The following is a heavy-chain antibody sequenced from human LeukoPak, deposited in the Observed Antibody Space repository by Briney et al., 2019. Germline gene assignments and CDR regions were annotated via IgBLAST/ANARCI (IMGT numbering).Heavy chain of an antibody. CDR3: ASDKGYSNNYFDY. J-gene: IGHJ4*01. CDR2: IYYSGST. CDR1: GGSISSSSYY. D-gene: IGHD6-13*01. V-gene: IGHV4-39*01. Sequence: PSETLSLTCTVSGGSISSSSYYWGWIRQPPGKGLEWIGSIYYSGSTYYNPSLKSRVTISVDTSRNQFSLKLSSVTAADTALYYCASDKGYSNNYFDYWGQGTLVTVSS.